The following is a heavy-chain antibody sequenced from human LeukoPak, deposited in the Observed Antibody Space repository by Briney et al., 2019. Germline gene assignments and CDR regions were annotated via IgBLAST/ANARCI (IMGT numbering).Heavy chain of an antibody. CDR3: AKDSYYGSGSYFYFDY. V-gene: IGHV3-74*01. Sequence: GGSLRLSCAASGFTFTNYWMHWVRQAPGKGLVWVSRINSDESDTNYADSVKGRFTISRDNSKNTLYVQMNSLRPEDTAVYYCAKDSYYGSGSYFYFDYWGQGTLVTVSS. CDR1: GFTFTNYW. J-gene: IGHJ4*02. CDR2: INSDESDT. D-gene: IGHD3-10*01.